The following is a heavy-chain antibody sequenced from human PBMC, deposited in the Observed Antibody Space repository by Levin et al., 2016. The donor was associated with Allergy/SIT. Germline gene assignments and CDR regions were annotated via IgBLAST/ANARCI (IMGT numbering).Heavy chain of an antibody. CDR2: LTAYDGST. V-gene: IGHV1-18*01. Sequence: ASVKVSCKASGYSFSDQGVSWVRQAPGQGLEWMGWLTAYDGSTKYVQKFRGRITMTRDISTSTAYMELRSLGSDDTAMYYCVRVGDGYHTYDLWGQGTLVTVSS. CDR1: GYSFSDQG. D-gene: IGHD5-24*01. CDR3: VRVGDGYHTYDL. J-gene: IGHJ4*02.